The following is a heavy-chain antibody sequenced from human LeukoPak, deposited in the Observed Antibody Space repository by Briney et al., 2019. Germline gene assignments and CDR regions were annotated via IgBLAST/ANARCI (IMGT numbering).Heavy chain of an antibody. CDR3: ARDKVGTGYYFDY. J-gene: IGHJ4*02. D-gene: IGHD1-1*01. CDR1: EFTFINYG. CDR2: ISGSSSSI. Sequence: GGSLRLSCVASEFTFINYGMNWVRQAPGKGLERVSYISGSSSSIYYADSVKGRFTISRGNAKDSVYLHMNSLRAEDTAVYFCARDKVGTGYYFDYWGQGTLVTVSS. V-gene: IGHV3-48*04.